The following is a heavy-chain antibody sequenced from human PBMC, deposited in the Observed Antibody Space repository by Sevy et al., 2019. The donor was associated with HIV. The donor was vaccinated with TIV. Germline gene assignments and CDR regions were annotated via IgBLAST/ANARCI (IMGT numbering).Heavy chain of an antibody. Sequence: GGSLRLSCGASGFTFSNYAMSWVRQAPGKGPEWVSGINNGGSTYYADSVKGRFTISEDNSKKMVFLQMNSLGAEDTAVYYCAAGDTTMSTDLDYWGQGALVTVSS. CDR2: INNGGST. CDR1: GFTFSNYA. D-gene: IGHD5-18*01. J-gene: IGHJ4*02. CDR3: AAGDTTMSTDLDY. V-gene: IGHV3-23*01.